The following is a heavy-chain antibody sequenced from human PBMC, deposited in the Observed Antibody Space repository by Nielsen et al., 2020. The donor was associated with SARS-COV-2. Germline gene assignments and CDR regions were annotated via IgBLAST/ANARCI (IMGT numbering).Heavy chain of an antibody. Sequence: GESLKISCAASGIGFSSYEMNWVRQAPGKGLEWVSYISPSAGTVYYADSVKGRFTISRDNARDSLYLQMNNLRAEDTAIYYCLQGGASWGQGTLVTVSS. CDR3: LQGGAS. CDR1: GIGFSSYE. V-gene: IGHV3-48*03. CDR2: ISPSAGTV. D-gene: IGHD1-1*01. J-gene: IGHJ5*02.